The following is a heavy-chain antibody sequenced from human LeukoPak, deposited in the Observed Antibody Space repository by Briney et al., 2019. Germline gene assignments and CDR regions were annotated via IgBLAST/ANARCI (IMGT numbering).Heavy chain of an antibody. V-gene: IGHV3-7*01. D-gene: IGHD5-18*01. CDR1: GFTFRSYW. CDR2: IKEDGSDK. CDR3: ARCPYSFGFAPPDY. J-gene: IGHJ4*02. Sequence: QSGGSLRLSCAASGFTFRSYWMSWVRQAPGKGLEWVANIKEDGSDKYYVDSVMGRFTISRDNAKKSLYLQMNSLRAEDTAVYYCARCPYSFGFAPPDYWGQGTLVTVSS.